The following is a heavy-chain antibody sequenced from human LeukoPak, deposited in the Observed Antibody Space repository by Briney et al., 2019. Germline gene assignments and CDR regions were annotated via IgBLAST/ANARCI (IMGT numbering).Heavy chain of an antibody. D-gene: IGHD1-26*01. Sequence: GGSLRLSCAASGFTFSSYGMHWVRQAPGKGLEWVAVIWYDGSNKYYADSVKGRFTISRDNSKNTLYLQMNSLRAEDTAVYYCAKKGSYSDYYYYGMDVWGQGTTVTVSS. CDR2: IWYDGSNK. V-gene: IGHV3-30*02. CDR1: GFTFSSYG. J-gene: IGHJ6*02. CDR3: AKKGSYSDYYYYGMDV.